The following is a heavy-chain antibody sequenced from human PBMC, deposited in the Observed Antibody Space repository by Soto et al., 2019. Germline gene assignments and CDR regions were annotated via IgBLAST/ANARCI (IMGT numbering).Heavy chain of an antibody. D-gene: IGHD3-3*01. CDR3: AKDRALLRFLEWLLDDAFDI. Sequence: QVQLVESGGGVVQPGRSLRLSCAASGFTFSSYGMHWVRQAPGKGLEWVAVISYDGSNKYYADSVKGRFTISRYNSKNTLYLQMNSLRAEDTAVYYCAKDRALLRFLEWLLDDAFDIWGQGTMVTVSS. J-gene: IGHJ3*02. V-gene: IGHV3-30*18. CDR2: ISYDGSNK. CDR1: GFTFSSYG.